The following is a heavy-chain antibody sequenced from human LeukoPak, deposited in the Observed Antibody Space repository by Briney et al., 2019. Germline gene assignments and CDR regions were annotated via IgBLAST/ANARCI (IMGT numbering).Heavy chain of an antibody. CDR1: GFTFSSYG. CDR3: VYTAMATDY. CDR2: ISYDGSNK. J-gene: IGHJ4*02. Sequence: GGSLRLSCAASGFTFSSYGMHWVRQAPGKGLEWVAVISYDGSNKYYADSVKGRFTISRDNSKNTLYLQMNSLRAEDTAVYYCVYTAMATDYWGQGTLVTVSS. D-gene: IGHD5-18*01. V-gene: IGHV3-30*03.